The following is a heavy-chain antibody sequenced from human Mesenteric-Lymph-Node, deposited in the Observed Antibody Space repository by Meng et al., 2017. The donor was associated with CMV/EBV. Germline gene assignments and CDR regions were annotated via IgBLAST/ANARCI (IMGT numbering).Heavy chain of an antibody. J-gene: IGHJ4*02. D-gene: IGHD6-19*01. Sequence: VYGGSFSGYYWSWIRQPPGKGLEWIGEINHSGSTNYNPSLKSRVTISVDTSKNQFSLKLSSVTAAETAVYYCASRPRRYSSGWYDYWGQGTLVTVSS. CDR1: GGSFSGYY. CDR2: INHSGST. V-gene: IGHV4-34*01. CDR3: ASRPRRYSSGWYDY.